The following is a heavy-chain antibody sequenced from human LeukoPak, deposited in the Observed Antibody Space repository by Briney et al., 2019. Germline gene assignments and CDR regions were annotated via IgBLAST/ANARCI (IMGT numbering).Heavy chain of an antibody. CDR3: ATDLPVGATTSPFDY. CDR2: FDPEDGET. Sequence: ASVKVSCKVSGYTLTELSMHWVRQAPGKGLEWMGGFDPEDGETIYAQKFQGRVTMTEDTSTDTAYMELSSLRSEDTAVYYCATDLPVGATTSPFDYWGQGTLVTVSS. V-gene: IGHV1-24*01. D-gene: IGHD1-26*01. J-gene: IGHJ4*02. CDR1: GYTLTELS.